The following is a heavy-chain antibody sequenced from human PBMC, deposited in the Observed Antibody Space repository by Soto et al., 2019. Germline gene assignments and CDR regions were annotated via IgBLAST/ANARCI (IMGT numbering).Heavy chain of an antibody. CDR1: GYSFTSYW. J-gene: IGHJ6*03. V-gene: IGHV5-51*01. CDR3: ARTISGSSTYYYYYMDV. Sequence: GESLKISGKGSGYSFTSYWIGWVRQMPGEGLEWMGIIYPGDSDTRYSPSFQGQVTISADKSISTAYLQWSSLKASDTAMYYCARTISGSSTYYYYYMDVWGKGTTVTVSS. CDR2: IYPGDSDT. D-gene: IGHD3-10*01.